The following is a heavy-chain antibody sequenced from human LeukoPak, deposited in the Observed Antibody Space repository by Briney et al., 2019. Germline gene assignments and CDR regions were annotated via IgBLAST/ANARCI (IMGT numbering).Heavy chain of an antibody. CDR3: VKGLSDTAMGN. D-gene: IGHD5-18*01. V-gene: IGHV3-30-3*01. CDR2: ISYDGSNK. J-gene: IGHJ4*02. Sequence: GGSLRLSCAASGFTFSSYAMHWVRQAPGKGLEWVAVISYDGSNKYYADSVKGRFTISRDNSKNTLYLQMNSLRAEDTAVYYCVKGLSDTAMGNWGQGTLVTVSS. CDR1: GFTFSSYA.